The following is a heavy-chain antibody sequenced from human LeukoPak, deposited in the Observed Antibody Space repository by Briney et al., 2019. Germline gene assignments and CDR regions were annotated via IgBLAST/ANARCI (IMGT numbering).Heavy chain of an antibody. CDR3: ARGVPYSSGWSRPDY. D-gene: IGHD6-19*01. CDR2: ISSSSSFI. CDR1: GFTFSSHW. Sequence: KPGGSLRLSCAASGFTFSSHWMHWVRQGPGKGLEWVSSISSSSSFIYYADSVKGRFTISRDNAKNSLYLQMNSLRAEDTAVYYCARGVPYSSGWSRPDYWGQGTLVTVSS. J-gene: IGHJ4*02. V-gene: IGHV3-21*01.